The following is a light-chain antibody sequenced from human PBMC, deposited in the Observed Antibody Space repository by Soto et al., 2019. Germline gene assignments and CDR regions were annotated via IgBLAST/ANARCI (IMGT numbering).Light chain of an antibody. CDR1: QTVIKNY. V-gene: IGKV3-20*01. CDR3: QKYDTSPYT. Sequence: ESVLTQSPGTLTLSPGERPTLSCRASQTVIKNYLAWYQRKPGQAPRLLIYGASNRATGIPDRFSGDGSGTDFTLTINRLEAEDSALYYCQKYDTSPYTFGQGTMVDIK. CDR2: GAS. J-gene: IGKJ2*01.